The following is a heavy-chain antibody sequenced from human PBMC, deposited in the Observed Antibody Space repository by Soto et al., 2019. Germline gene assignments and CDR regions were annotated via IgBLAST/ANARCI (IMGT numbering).Heavy chain of an antibody. CDR1: GFTFSSYG. Sequence: LRLSCAASGFTFSSYGMHWVRQAPGKGLEWVAVIWNHGNTMHYVESVKGRFTISRDNSKSTLYLQMNSLRAEDTAVYYCARDDDYVANALDHWGQGTLVTVSS. CDR2: IWNHGNTM. D-gene: IGHD3-10*02. J-gene: IGHJ4*02. CDR3: ARDDDYVANALDH. V-gene: IGHV3-33*01.